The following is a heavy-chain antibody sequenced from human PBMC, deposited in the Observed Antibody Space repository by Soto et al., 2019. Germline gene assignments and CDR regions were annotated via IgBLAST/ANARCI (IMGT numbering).Heavy chain of an antibody. CDR2: IIPIFGTA. J-gene: IGHJ6*02. CDR3: ASSNYYDSSGYYAHYYYGMDV. Sequence: QVQLVQSGAEVKKPGSSVKVSCKASGGTFSSYAISWVRQAPGQGLEWMGGIIPIFGTANYAQKFQGRVTNTADESTSTASMELSSLRSEDTAVYYCASSNYYDSSGYYAHYYYGMDVWGQGTTVTVSS. CDR1: GGTFSSYA. D-gene: IGHD3-22*01. V-gene: IGHV1-69*01.